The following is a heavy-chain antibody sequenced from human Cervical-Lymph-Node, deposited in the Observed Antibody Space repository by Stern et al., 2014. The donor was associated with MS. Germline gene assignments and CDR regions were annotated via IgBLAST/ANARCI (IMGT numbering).Heavy chain of an antibody. CDR2: NDWDDDK. CDR1: GFSLSTSGMR. CDR3: ARSFYDYESAALGPFDY. D-gene: IGHD3-22*01. J-gene: IGHJ4*02. Sequence: QVTLKESGPALVKPTQALTLTCTFSGFSLSTSGMRVSWIRQPTGKALEWLASNDWDDDKFYSTSLKTRLTISKDTSKNQVVFTMTNMDPVDTATYYCARSFYDYESAALGPFDYWGQGTLVTVSS. V-gene: IGHV2-70*04.